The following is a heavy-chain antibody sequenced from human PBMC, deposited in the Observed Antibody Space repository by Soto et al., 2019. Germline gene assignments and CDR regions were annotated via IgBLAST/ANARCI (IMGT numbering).Heavy chain of an antibody. CDR3: ARDKRARIMITFGGANFDY. D-gene: IGHD3-16*01. Sequence: GGSLRLSCAASGFTFSSYAMHWVRQAPGKGLEYVSAISSNGGSTYYANSVKGRFTISRDNSKNTLYLQMGSLRAEDMAVYYCARDKRARIMITFGGANFDYWGQGTLVTVSS. CDR2: ISSNGGST. J-gene: IGHJ4*02. V-gene: IGHV3-64*01. CDR1: GFTFSSYA.